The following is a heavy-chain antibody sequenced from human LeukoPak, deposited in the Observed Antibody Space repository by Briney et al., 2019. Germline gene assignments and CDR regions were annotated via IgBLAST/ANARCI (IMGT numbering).Heavy chain of an antibody. CDR1: GYTFTRYA. Sequence: GPSVKASCKADGYTFTRYAMNWVRQAPGQGLEWMGWINTNTGNPTYAQGFTGRFVFSLDPSVNTAYLQIYSLKAEDTAVYYCARETSGYDFDYWGQGTLVTVSS. D-gene: IGHD5-12*01. V-gene: IGHV7-4-1*01. J-gene: IGHJ4*02. CDR2: INTNTGNP. CDR3: ARETSGYDFDY.